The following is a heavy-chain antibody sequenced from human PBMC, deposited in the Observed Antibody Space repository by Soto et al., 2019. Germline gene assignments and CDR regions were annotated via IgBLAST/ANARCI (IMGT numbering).Heavy chain of an antibody. D-gene: IGHD2-15*01. CDR3: ARGDLVVVAATMEAFDI. CDR1: GGTFSSYA. Sequence: QVQLVQSGAEVKKPGSSVKVSCKASGGTFSSYAISWVRQAPGQGLEWMGGIIPIFGTANYAQKFQGRVTITADESTSTAYMELSSLRSEETAVYYCARGDLVVVAATMEAFDIWGQGTMVTVSS. J-gene: IGHJ3*02. V-gene: IGHV1-69*01. CDR2: IIPIFGTA.